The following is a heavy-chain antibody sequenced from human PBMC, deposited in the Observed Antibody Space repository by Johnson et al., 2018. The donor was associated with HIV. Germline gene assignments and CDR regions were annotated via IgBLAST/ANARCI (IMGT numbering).Heavy chain of an antibody. Sequence: EVQLVESGGGVVRPGGSLRLSCAASGFIFDDYGMSWVRQVPGKGLEWVSGINWNGGSTGYADSVKGRFTISRDNAKNSLYQQMNSLRAEDTAVYYCARDGPSLTMVRGVITHDAFDIWGQGTMVTVSS. J-gene: IGHJ3*02. D-gene: IGHD3-10*01. CDR1: GFIFDDYG. V-gene: IGHV3-20*04. CDR3: ARDGPSLTMVRGVITHDAFDI. CDR2: INWNGGST.